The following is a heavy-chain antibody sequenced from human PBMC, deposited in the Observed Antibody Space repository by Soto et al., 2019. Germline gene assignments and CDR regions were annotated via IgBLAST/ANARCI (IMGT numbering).Heavy chain of an antibody. Sequence: PSETLSLTCAVSGVSIHNSHSFWGWIRQPPGKGLEFIGSVYYSGGANYNPPLKSRVTASIDTSNNQFSLRVNSVTAADTAVYYCGRVVEGATRHTDFDSWGQGILVTVSS. CDR3: GRVVEGATRHTDFDS. CDR2: VYYSGGA. J-gene: IGHJ5*01. CDR1: GVSIHNSHSF. V-gene: IGHV4-39*01. D-gene: IGHD2-15*01.